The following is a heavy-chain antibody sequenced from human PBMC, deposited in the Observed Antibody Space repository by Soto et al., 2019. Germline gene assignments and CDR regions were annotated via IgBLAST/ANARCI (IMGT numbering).Heavy chain of an antibody. CDR1: GGSISSDGYY. J-gene: IGHJ4*02. CDR3: ARATYYYGSGSLPIHFDY. D-gene: IGHD3-10*01. V-gene: IGHV4-31*03. Sequence: QVQLQESGPGLVKHSQTLYLTCTVSGGSISSDGYYWSWIRQHPGKGLEWIGYIYYSGSTYYNPSLKSRVTISVDTSKNQFSLKLSSVTAADTAVYYCARATYYYGSGSLPIHFDYWGQGTLVTVSS. CDR2: IYYSGST.